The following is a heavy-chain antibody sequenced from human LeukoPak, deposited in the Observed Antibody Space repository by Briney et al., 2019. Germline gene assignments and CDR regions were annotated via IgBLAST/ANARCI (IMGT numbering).Heavy chain of an antibody. CDR1: GFTFSSYA. V-gene: IGHV3-23*01. CDR3: AKERASRLPFDS. Sequence: GGSLRLSCAASGFTFSSYAMSWVRQAPGKGLEWVSAINGGGGNTYYADSVKGRFTISRDNSKDTLYLQMNSLRVEDTAVYYCAKERASRLPFDSWGQGTLVTVSS. D-gene: IGHD4-11*01. J-gene: IGHJ4*02. CDR2: INGGGGNT.